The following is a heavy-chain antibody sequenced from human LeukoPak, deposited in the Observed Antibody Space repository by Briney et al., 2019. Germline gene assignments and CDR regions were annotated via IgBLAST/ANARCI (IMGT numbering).Heavy chain of an antibody. CDR2: ISYDGSNK. V-gene: IGHV3-30*18. Sequence: GGSLRPSCAASRFTFSSYGMHWVRQAPGKGLEWVAVISYDGSNKYYADSVKGRFTISRDNSKNTLYLQMNSLRAEDTAVYYCANEKPIVGARFDYWGQGTLVTVSS. CDR1: RFTFSSYG. CDR3: ANEKPIVGARFDY. D-gene: IGHD1-26*01. J-gene: IGHJ4*02.